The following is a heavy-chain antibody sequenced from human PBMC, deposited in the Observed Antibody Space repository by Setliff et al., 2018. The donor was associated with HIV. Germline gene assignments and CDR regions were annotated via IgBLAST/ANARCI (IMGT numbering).Heavy chain of an antibody. J-gene: IGHJ6*03. Sequence: SETLSLTCAVYGGSFSGYYWSWIRQPPGKGLEWIGEINHSGSTNYNPSLKSRVTISVDTSKNQFSPKLSSVTAADTAVYYCARGRKRDGYNFYYYYMDVWDKGTTVTVSS. D-gene: IGHD5-12*01. CDR2: INHSGST. CDR3: ARGRKRDGYNFYYYYMDV. V-gene: IGHV4-34*01. CDR1: GGSFSGYY.